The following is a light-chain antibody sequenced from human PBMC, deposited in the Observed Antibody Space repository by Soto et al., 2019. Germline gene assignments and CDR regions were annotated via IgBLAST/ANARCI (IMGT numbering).Light chain of an antibody. CDR3: HVWDSDRDHPV. Sequence: SYELTQPPSVSVAPGKTARITRGGNNIGSKSVHWYQQKSGQAPVLVIYYEIDRPSGIPERFSGSNSGSTATLTISRVEAGDEADYYCHVWDSDRDHPVFGGGTKLTVL. CDR2: YEI. J-gene: IGLJ2*01. V-gene: IGLV3-21*04. CDR1: NIGSKS.